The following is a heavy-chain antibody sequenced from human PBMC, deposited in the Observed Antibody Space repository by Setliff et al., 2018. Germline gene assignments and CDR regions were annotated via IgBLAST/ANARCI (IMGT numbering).Heavy chain of an antibody. Sequence: PGGSLRLSCAASGFTFSRYWMSWVRQAPGKGLEWAANIKQDGSEKYYADSVKGRFTISRDNAKNSLYLQMNSLRGEDTGVDFCARVRNNWAYGMDVWGQGTTVTVSS. V-gene: IGHV3-7*04. CDR1: GFTFSRYW. D-gene: IGHD1-1*01. CDR2: IKQDGSEK. J-gene: IGHJ6*02. CDR3: ARVRNNWAYGMDV.